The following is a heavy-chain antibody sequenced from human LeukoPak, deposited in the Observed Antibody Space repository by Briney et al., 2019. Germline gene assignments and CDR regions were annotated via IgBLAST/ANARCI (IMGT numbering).Heavy chain of an antibody. CDR2: IIPILGIA. CDR1: GGTFSSYA. Sequence: RASVTVSCTASGGTFSSYAISWVRHAPGQGLEWMGRIIPILGIANYAQKFQGRVTITADKSTSTAYMELSSLRSEDTAVYYCARDPRTRYGSGSSHLGSSWGQGTLVTVSS. V-gene: IGHV1-69*04. D-gene: IGHD3-10*01. CDR3: ARDPRTRYGSGSSHLGSS. J-gene: IGHJ5*02.